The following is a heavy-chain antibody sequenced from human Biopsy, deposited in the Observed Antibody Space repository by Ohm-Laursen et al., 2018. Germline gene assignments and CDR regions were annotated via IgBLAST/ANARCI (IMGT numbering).Heavy chain of an antibody. Sequence: SVKVSCKASGYNFPTHYMHWVRQAPGQGLEWMGWINTENGNTIYAQNLQGRVTMTADTSTSTAYMEVTSLRSDDTAVYYCARAKLEPVYYYYGMDVWGQGTTVTVSS. D-gene: IGHD1-1*01. CDR3: ARAKLEPVYYYYGMDV. V-gene: IGHV1-18*04. CDR2: INTENGNT. CDR1: GYNFPTHY. J-gene: IGHJ6*02.